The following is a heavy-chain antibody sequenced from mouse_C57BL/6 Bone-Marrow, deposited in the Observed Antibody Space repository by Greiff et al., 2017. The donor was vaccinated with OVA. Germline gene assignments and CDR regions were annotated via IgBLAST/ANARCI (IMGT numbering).Heavy chain of an antibody. CDR1: GYTFTSYW. Sequence: VKLQQPGAELVKPGASVKLSCKASGYTFTSYWMHWVKQRPGQGLEWIGMIHPNSGSTNYNEKFKSKATLTVDKSSSTAYMQLSSLTSEDSAVYYCARFITTVVDGYWGQGTTLTVSS. V-gene: IGHV1-64*01. CDR3: ARFITTVVDGY. CDR2: IHPNSGST. J-gene: IGHJ2*01. D-gene: IGHD1-1*01.